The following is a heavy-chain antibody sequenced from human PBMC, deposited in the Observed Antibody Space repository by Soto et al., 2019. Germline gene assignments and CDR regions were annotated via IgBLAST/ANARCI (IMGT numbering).Heavy chain of an antibody. J-gene: IGHJ3*02. D-gene: IGHD4-17*01. Sequence: QVQLQESGPGLVKPSETLSLTCTVSGGSVSSGSYYWSWIRQPPGKGLEWIGYIYYSGRTNYNPSLKSRVTISVDTSKNQFSLKLSSVTAADTAVYYCAKEVTVTTFDAFDIWGQGTMVTVSS. CDR2: IYYSGRT. V-gene: IGHV4-61*01. CDR1: GGSVSSGSYY. CDR3: AKEVTVTTFDAFDI.